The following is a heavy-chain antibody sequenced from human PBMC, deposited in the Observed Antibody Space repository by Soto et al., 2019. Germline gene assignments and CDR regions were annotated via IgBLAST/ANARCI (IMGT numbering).Heavy chain of an antibody. D-gene: IGHD3-16*01. Sequence: NPSETLSLTCTVSGGSINSDSYFWGWIRQPPGKGPEWIGSIFDTGNTYYNPSLKSRVTISVDTSKKQFSLKLTSVTAADTAVYYCARQTFTVAKGSYGRSNWFDPWGPGTLVTVSS. CDR1: GGSINSDSYF. V-gene: IGHV4-39*01. CDR3: ARQTFTVAKGSYGRSNWFDP. CDR2: IFDTGNT. J-gene: IGHJ5*02.